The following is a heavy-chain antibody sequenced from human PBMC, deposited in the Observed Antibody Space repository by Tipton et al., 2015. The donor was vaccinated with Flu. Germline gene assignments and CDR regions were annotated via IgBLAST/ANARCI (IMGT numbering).Heavy chain of an antibody. CDR3: AGAAAYCSGGTCYLSYCDY. V-gene: IGHV4-38-2*01. D-gene: IGHD2-15*01. CDR1: GYSISSGYY. CDR2: MYHSGST. J-gene: IGHJ4*02. Sequence: LRLSCAVSGYSISSGYYWGWIRQPPGKGLEWIGYMYHSGSTYYNPSLKSRVSISVDTSKNQFSRKLSSVTAADTAVYYCAGAAAYCSGGTCYLSYCDYWGLRTLVAVTS.